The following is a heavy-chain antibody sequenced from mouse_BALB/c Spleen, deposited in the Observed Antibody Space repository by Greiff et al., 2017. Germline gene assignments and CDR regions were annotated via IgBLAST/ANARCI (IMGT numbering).Heavy chain of an antibody. CDR3: ARASFTTGDY. Sequence: EVMLVESGGGLVKPGGSLKLSCAASGFTFSDYYMYWVRQTPEKRLEWVATISDGGSYTYYPDSVKGRFTISRDNAKNNLYLQMSSLKSEDTAMYYCARASFTTGDYWGQGTTLTVSS. J-gene: IGHJ2*01. V-gene: IGHV5-4*02. CDR2: ISDGGSYT. CDR1: GFTFSDYY. D-gene: IGHD1-1*01.